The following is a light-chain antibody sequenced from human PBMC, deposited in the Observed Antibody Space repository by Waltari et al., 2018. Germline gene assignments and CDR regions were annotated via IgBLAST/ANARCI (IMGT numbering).Light chain of an antibody. CDR1: QNILYSSNSKNY. CDR2: WAS. Sequence: DIVMTQSPDSLAVSLGERATINCKSSQNILYSSNSKNYLAWYQHKPGQPPKLLIYWASTRESGCPDRFSGSGSETDFTLTISSLQAEDVAVYYCQQYYSIPYTFGQGTKLEIK. J-gene: IGKJ2*01. V-gene: IGKV4-1*01. CDR3: QQYYSIPYT.